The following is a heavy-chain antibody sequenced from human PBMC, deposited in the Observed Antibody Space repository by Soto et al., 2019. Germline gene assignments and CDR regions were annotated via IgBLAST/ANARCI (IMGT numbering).Heavy chain of an antibody. CDR2: IYYSGST. CDR1: GGSISSYY. CDR3: ASYAGGPFDY. Sequence: SETLSLTCTVSGGSISSYYWSWIRQPPGKGLEWIGYIYYSGSTNYNPSLKSRVTISVDTSKNQFSLKLSPVTAADTAVYYCASYAGGPFDYWGQGTLVTVSS. J-gene: IGHJ4*02. D-gene: IGHD2-2*01. V-gene: IGHV4-59*01.